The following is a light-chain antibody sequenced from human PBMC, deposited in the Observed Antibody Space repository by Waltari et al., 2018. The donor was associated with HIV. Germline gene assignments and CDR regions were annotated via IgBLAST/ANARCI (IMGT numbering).Light chain of an antibody. Sequence: DIQLTQSPSSVSASIGDRVTITCRAAEDGNIWLAWYHQRPGEAPRSLLYAAFTLQGGVPSRFSGSGFGTHFTLTIDNMQPEDFGTYYCQQYNRFPATFGGGTTVDI. CDR1: EDGNIW. J-gene: IGKJ4*01. V-gene: IGKV1D-16*01. CDR3: QQYNRFPAT. CDR2: AAF.